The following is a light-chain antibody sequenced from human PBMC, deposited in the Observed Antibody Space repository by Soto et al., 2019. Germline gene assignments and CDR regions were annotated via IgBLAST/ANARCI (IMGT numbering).Light chain of an antibody. CDR1: QSLSRYF. Sequence: EIVLTQSPSTLSLSPGYRATLSCRASQSLSRYFLAWYQQKPGQAPRLLIYDASNRATGVPDRFSGSGSGTDFTLTISRLESEDFAVYHCQQYEKSPLTFGGGTKVDIK. V-gene: IGKV3-20*01. J-gene: IGKJ4*01. CDR2: DAS. CDR3: QQYEKSPLT.